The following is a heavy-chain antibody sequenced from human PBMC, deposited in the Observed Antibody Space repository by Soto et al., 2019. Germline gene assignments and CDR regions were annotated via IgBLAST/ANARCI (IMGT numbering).Heavy chain of an antibody. CDR2: ISYDGSNK. V-gene: IGHV3-30-3*01. CDR3: ARDQGGSSWYGTLGYYYYYYGMDV. D-gene: IGHD6-13*01. CDR1: GFTFSSYA. Sequence: QVQLVESGGGVVQPGRSLRLSCAASGFTFSSYAMHWVRQAPGKGLEWVAVISYDGSNKYYADSVKGRFTISRDNSKNTLYLQMNSLRAEDTAVYYCARDQGGSSWYGTLGYYYYYYGMDVWGQGTTVTVSS. J-gene: IGHJ6*02.